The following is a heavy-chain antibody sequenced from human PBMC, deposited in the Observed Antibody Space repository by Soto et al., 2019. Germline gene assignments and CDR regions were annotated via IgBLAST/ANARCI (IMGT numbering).Heavy chain of an antibody. CDR1: GYTFTSYV. V-gene: IGHV1-18*01. CDR2: ISAYNGNT. CDR3: ARVVATVAGPYGMDV. J-gene: IGHJ6*02. Sequence: QVQLVQSGAEVKKPGASVKVSCRASGYTFTSYVISWVRQAPGQGLEWMGWISAYNGNTNFAQKLKGRVTMTTDTSTSIAYVELRSLRSDDTAVYYCARVVATVAGPYGMDVWGQGTTVTVSS. D-gene: IGHD6-19*01.